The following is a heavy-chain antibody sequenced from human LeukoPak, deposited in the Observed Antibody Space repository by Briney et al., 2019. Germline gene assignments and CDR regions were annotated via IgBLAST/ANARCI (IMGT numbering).Heavy chain of an antibody. V-gene: IGHV3-23*01. J-gene: IGHJ6*03. D-gene: IGHD6-6*01. Sequence: GGSLRLSCAASGFTFNNYAMSWARQAPGKGLEWVSRISSTGGGTYYADSVKGRFTISRDNSKNTLLLQMNSLRAEDAAVYYCARQPIEYSSSSGNYYYYYMDVWGKGTTVTVSS. CDR1: GFTFNNYA. CDR3: ARQPIEYSSSSGNYYYYYMDV. CDR2: ISSTGGGT.